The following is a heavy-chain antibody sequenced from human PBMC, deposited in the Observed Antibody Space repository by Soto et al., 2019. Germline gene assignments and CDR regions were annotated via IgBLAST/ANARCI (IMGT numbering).Heavy chain of an antibody. D-gene: IGHD2-21*01. V-gene: IGHV1-46*01. CDR3: ARTTYCGGXXXCYFGMDV. Sequence: ASVKVSCKASGYTFTSYYMHWVRQAPGQGLGWMGIINPSGGSTSYAQKFQGRVTMTRDTSTSTVYMELSSLRSEDTAVYYCARTTYCGGXXXCYFGMDVXGXGTTVTVSS. CDR1: GYTFTSYY. J-gene: IGHJ6*04. CDR2: INPSGGST.